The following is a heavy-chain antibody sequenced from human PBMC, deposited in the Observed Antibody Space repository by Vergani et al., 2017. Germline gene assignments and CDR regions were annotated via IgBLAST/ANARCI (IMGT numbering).Heavy chain of an antibody. J-gene: IGHJ5*02. D-gene: IGHD1-26*01. Sequence: EVQLVESGGGLVQPGGSLRLSCAASEFTVSSNYMSGVRQAPGKGLEWVSVIYSGGRTYYAASVKGRFTISRDNSKNTLYLQMSSLRAEDTAVYYCARVLAHASGDWFDPWGQGTLVTVSS. CDR1: EFTVSSNY. V-gene: IGHV3-66*02. CDR3: ARVLAHASGDWFDP. CDR2: IYSGGRT.